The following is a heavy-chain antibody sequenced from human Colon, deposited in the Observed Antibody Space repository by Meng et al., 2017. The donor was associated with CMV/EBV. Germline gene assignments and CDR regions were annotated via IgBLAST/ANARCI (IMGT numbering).Heavy chain of an antibody. CDR3: AKDHCSTTTCYFDV. Sequence: GGSLRLSCTASGFIFSAFAMHWVRQAPGKGLEWVTFIRYDGSTKYYSDSVQGRFTISRDDSKSTLYLQMQSLRAEDTAVYYCAKDHCSTTTCYFDVWGQGTLVTVSS. CDR1: GFIFSAFA. J-gene: IGHJ4*02. CDR2: IRYDGSTK. D-gene: IGHD1-1*01. V-gene: IGHV3-30*02.